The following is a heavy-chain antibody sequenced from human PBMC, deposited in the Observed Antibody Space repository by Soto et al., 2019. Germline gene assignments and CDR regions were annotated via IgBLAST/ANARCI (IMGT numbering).Heavy chain of an antibody. Sequence: QVQLQQWGAGLLKPSETLSLTCAVYGGSFSGYYWSWIRQPPGKGLEWIGEINHSGSTNYNPSLKSRVTISVDTSKNQFALKLSSVTAADTAVYYCARADRKLRYCSSTRCYVGYFQHWGQGTLVTVSS. D-gene: IGHD2-2*01. J-gene: IGHJ1*01. CDR1: GGSFSGYY. CDR3: ARADRKLRYCSSTRCYVGYFQH. V-gene: IGHV4-34*01. CDR2: INHSGST.